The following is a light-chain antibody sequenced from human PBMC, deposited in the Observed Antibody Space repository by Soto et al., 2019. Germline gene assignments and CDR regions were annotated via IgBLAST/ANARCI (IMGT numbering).Light chain of an antibody. J-gene: IGKJ1*01. V-gene: IGKV1-5*03. Sequence: DIPMTQSPSTLSASVGDRVTITCRASQSVSSWLAWFQQKPGKAPKLLIYKASNLQSGVSSRFSGGGSGTEFTLTISSLQPDDFATYYCQQYKTYWTFGPGTKVDIK. CDR1: QSVSSW. CDR2: KAS. CDR3: QQYKTYWT.